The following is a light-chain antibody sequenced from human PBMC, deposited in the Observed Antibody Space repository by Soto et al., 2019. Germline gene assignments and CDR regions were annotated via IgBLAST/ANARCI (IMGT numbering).Light chain of an antibody. CDR3: RTWDIRLSVGV. J-gene: IGLJ3*02. V-gene: IGLV1-51*01. Sequence: QSVLTQPPSVSAAPGQKGTISCSGSTSKIGNNSVSWYQHLPGTAPKLLIYDNNERPSGIPDRFSASKSGSSATLFITGLQTGDESDDYCRTWDIRLSVGVFGGGTKLTVL. CDR1: TSKIGNNS. CDR2: DNN.